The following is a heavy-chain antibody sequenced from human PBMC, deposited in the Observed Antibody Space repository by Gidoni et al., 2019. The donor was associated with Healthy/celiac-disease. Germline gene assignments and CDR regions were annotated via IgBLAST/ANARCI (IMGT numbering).Heavy chain of an antibody. J-gene: IGHJ5*02. D-gene: IGHD1-26*01. CDR1: GFPFSDYY. CDR3: ARDSFSGIVGATGWFDP. Sequence: QVQLVESGGGLVKPGGSLSLSCAASGFPFSDYYMRWIRQAPGKGLEWVSYISSSSSYTNYADSVKGRFTISRDNAKNSLYLQMNSLRAEDTAVYYCARDSFSGIVGATGWFDPWGQGTLVTVSS. CDR2: ISSSSSYT. V-gene: IGHV3-11*06.